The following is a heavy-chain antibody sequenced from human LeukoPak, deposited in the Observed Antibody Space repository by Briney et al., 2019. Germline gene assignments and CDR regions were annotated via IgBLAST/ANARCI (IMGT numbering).Heavy chain of an antibody. V-gene: IGHV3-7*01. Sequence: GGSLRLSCAASGFTFSSYWMSWVRQAPGKGLEWVANIKQDGSEKYYVDSVKGRFTISRDNAKNSLYLQINGLRAEDTAVYYYARGQYNSDRYYVRWGQGTLVTVSS. CDR1: GFTFSSYW. CDR3: ARGQYNSDRYYVR. D-gene: IGHD6-19*01. CDR2: IKQDGSEK. J-gene: IGHJ4*02.